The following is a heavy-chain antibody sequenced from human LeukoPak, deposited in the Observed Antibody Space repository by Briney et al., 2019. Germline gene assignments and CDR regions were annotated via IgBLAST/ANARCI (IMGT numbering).Heavy chain of an antibody. J-gene: IGHJ3*02. CDR3: AKPTSSGYDAFDI. CDR2: ISGSGGST. Sequence: PGGSLRLSCAASGFTFSSYAMSWVRQAPGRGLEWVSAISGSGGSTYYADSVKGRFTISRDNSKNTLYLQMNSLRAEDTAVYYCAKPTSSGYDAFDIWGQGTMVTVSS. CDR1: GFTFSSYA. D-gene: IGHD3-22*01. V-gene: IGHV3-23*01.